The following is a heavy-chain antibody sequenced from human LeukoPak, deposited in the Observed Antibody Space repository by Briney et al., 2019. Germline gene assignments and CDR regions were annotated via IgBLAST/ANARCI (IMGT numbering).Heavy chain of an antibody. J-gene: IGHJ4*02. CDR3: AKRLSFGVAIGDFDY. V-gene: IGHV3-23*01. CDR1: GFTFSNYA. Sequence: GSLRLSCAASGFTFSNYAMSWVRQAPGKGLGWVSAISGSGDSTYYADSVKGRFTISRDSSMETLYLQMNSLRAEDTATYFCAKRLSFGVAIGDFDYWGQGTLVTVSS. CDR2: ISGSGDST. D-gene: IGHD3-3*01.